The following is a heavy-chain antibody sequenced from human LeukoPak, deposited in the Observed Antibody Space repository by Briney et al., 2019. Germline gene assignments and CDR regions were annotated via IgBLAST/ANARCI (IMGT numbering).Heavy chain of an antibody. J-gene: IGHJ3*02. V-gene: IGHV1-2*02. D-gene: IGHD6-19*01. CDR2: INPNSGGT. CDR1: GYTFTGYY. Sequence: ASVKVSCKASGYTFTGYYMHWVRQAPGQGLGWMGWINPNSGGTNYAQKFQGRVTMTRDTSISTAYMELSRLRSDDTAVYYCARGSSGWNDAFDIWGQGTMVTVSS. CDR3: ARGSSGWNDAFDI.